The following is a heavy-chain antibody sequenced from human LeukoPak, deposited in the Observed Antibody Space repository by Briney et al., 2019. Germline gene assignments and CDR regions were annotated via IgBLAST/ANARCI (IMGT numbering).Heavy chain of an antibody. D-gene: IGHD3-10*01. CDR2: INPSGSST. Sequence: ASVKVSCMASGYSFTSHYMHWVRQAPGQGLEWMGLINPSGSSTLYAQKFQGRVTMTRDMSTTTDYMELSSLRSEDTAVYYCARTRFPYYRLSVADYYHMDVWGKGTTVTVSS. V-gene: IGHV1-46*01. J-gene: IGHJ6*03. CDR3: ARTRFPYYRLSVADYYHMDV. CDR1: GYSFTSHY.